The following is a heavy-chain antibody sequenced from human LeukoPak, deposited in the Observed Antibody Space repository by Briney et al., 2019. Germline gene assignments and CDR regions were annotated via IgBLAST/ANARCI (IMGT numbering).Heavy chain of an antibody. D-gene: IGHD1-26*01. J-gene: IGHJ4*02. Sequence: SETLSLTCTVSGGSISSYYWSWIRQPPGKGLEWIGSIYYSGSTYYNPSLKSRVTISVDTSKNQFSLKLSSVTAADTAVYYCASLRERSYYARGFDYWGQGTLVTVSS. CDR3: ASLRERSYYARGFDY. V-gene: IGHV4-59*05. CDR2: IYYSGST. CDR1: GGSISSYY.